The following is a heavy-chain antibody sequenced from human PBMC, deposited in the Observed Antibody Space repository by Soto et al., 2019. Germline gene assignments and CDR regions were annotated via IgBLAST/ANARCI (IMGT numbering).Heavy chain of an antibody. Sequence: PSETLSLTCTVSGGSISSYYWSWIRQPPGKGLEWIGYIYYSGSTNYNPSLKSRVTISVDTSKNQFSLKLSSVTAADTAVYYCARENPEPLVFHYPGQATLVTVSS. CDR1: GGSISSYY. CDR2: IYYSGST. J-gene: IGHJ4*02. CDR3: ARENPEPLVFHY. V-gene: IGHV4-59*01.